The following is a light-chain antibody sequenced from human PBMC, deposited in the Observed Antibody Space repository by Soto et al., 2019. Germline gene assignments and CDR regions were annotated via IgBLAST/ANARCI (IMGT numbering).Light chain of an antibody. CDR3: SSYTSSSTPFV. Sequence: QSALTQPASVSGSPGQSITISCTGTRSDVGGYNYVSWYQQHPGKAPKLMIYDVSNRPSGVSNRFSGSKSGNTASLTISGRQADDEADYYCSSYTSSSTPFVFGTGTKLTVL. CDR2: DVS. V-gene: IGLV2-14*01. CDR1: RSDVGGYNY. J-gene: IGLJ1*01.